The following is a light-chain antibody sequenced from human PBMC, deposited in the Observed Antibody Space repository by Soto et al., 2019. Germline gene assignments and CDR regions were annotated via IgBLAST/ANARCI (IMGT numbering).Light chain of an antibody. J-gene: IGKJ3*01. CDR1: QSVSSSY. V-gene: IGKV3-20*01. Sequence: EIVLTQSPGTLSLSPGERATLSCRASQSVSSSYLAWYQQKPGQAPRLVIYGASRRATGIPDRFSGSGSGTDFTLTSSRLEPEDFAVYYCQQYGSPPFTVGPGTNVDIK. CDR2: GAS. CDR3: QQYGSPPFT.